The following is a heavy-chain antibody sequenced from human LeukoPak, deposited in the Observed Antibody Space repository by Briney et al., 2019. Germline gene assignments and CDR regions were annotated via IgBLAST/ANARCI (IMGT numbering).Heavy chain of an antibody. CDR3: ARDVPGRLGGVDY. CDR1: GFTFSTYS. Sequence: GGSLRLSCAASGFTFSTYSMNWVRRAPGKGLEWVSYINPSSTTIYYANSVKGRFTISRDNAKNSLYLQMSSLRAEDTAVYYCARDVPGRLGGVDYWGQGTLVTVSS. V-gene: IGHV3-48*04. CDR2: INPSSTTI. J-gene: IGHJ4*02. D-gene: IGHD6-25*01.